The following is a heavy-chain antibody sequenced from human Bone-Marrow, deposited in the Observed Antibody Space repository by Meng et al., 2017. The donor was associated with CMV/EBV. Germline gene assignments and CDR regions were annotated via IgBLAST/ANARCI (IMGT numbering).Heavy chain of an antibody. CDR1: GFTFSGYT. V-gene: IGHV3-30*04. Sequence: GESLKISCAASGFTFSGYTMHWVRQAPGKGLEGVAVISYDGTNKYYADSVKGRFTISRDNSKNTLYLRMNSLRIEDTAVYYCARGVLGMDVWGQGTTVTVSS. CDR3: ARGVLGMDV. J-gene: IGHJ6*02. D-gene: IGHD3-10*01. CDR2: ISYDGTNK.